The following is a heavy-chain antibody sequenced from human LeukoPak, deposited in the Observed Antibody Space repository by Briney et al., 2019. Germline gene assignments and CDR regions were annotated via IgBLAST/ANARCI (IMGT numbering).Heavy chain of an antibody. CDR2: INWNGRNV. D-gene: IGHD1-26*01. Sequence: GGSLRLSCATTGFTFDDYGMNWVRQGPGKGLEWVSNINWNGRNVDYADSVKGRFTISRDNSKKSLYLQMNSLRVEDTAVYYCAKVQSDIVGAVFFAFDVWGQGTTVSVSS. J-gene: IGHJ3*01. V-gene: IGHV3-20*04. CDR3: AKVQSDIVGAVFFAFDV. CDR1: GFTFDDYG.